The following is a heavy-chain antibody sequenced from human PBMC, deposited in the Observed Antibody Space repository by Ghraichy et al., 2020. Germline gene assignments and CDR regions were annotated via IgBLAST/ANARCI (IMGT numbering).Heavy chain of an antibody. CDR1: GFTFSSYG. J-gene: IGHJ6*02. Sequence: GGSLRLSCAASGFTFSSYGMHWVRQAPGKGLEWVAVISYDGSNKYYADSVKGRFTISRDNSKNTLYLQMNSLRAEDTAVYYCAKAHRGGLSYYYYGMDVWGQGTTVTVSS. D-gene: IGHD3-16*01. V-gene: IGHV3-30*18. CDR2: ISYDGSNK. CDR3: AKAHRGGLSYYYYGMDV.